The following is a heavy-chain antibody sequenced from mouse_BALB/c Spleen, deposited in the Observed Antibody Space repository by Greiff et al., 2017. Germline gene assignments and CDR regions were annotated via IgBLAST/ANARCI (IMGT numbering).Heavy chain of an antibody. D-gene: IGHD1-1*01. CDR2: ISSGGSYT. CDR3: ARDYYGSSYGLAY. Sequence: EVHLVESGGGLVKPGGSLKLSCAASGFTFSSYAMSWVRQSPEKRLEWVAEISSGGSYTYYPDTVTGRFTISRDNAKNTLYLEMSNLGSEDTAMYYCARDYYGSSYGLAYWGQGTLVTVSA. CDR1: GFTFSSYA. V-gene: IGHV5-9-4*01. J-gene: IGHJ3*01.